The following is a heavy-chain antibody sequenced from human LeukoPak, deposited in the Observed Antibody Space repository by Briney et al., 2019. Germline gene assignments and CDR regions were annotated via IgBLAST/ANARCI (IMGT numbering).Heavy chain of an antibody. CDR2: IYYSGST. D-gene: IGHD1-26*01. Sequence: SETLSLTCTVSGGSISSYYWGWIRQPPGKGLEWIGYIYYSGSTNYNPSLKSRVTISVDTSRNQFSLKLSSVTAADTAVYYCARFSVGAIGYWGQGTLVTVSS. J-gene: IGHJ4*02. CDR1: GGSISSYY. CDR3: ARFSVGAIGY. V-gene: IGHV4-59*08.